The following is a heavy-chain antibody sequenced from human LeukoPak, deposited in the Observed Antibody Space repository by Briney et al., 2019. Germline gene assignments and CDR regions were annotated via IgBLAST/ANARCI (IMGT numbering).Heavy chain of an antibody. Sequence: PGGSLRLSCAASGFSVSGNYMSWVRQAPGKGLEWVSVIYSGGSTYYADSVKGRFTISRDNSKSTLYLQMNSLRAEDTAVYYCAKDRYSGLNTIDYWGQGTLVTVSS. V-gene: IGHV3-53*05. CDR3: AKDRYSGLNTIDY. J-gene: IGHJ4*02. D-gene: IGHD6-13*01. CDR2: IYSGGST. CDR1: GFSVSGNY.